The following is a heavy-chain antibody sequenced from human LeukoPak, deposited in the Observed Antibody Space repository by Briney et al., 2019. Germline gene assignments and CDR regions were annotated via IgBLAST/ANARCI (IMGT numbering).Heavy chain of an antibody. CDR2: ISGSGGST. J-gene: IGHJ3*02. CDR3: ARDGRARFLEWLSPKPNDAFDI. D-gene: IGHD3-3*01. CDR1: GFTFSSYA. V-gene: IGHV3-23*01. Sequence: QPGGSLRLSCAASGFTFSSYAMSWVRQAPGKGLEWVSAISGSGGSTYYADSVRGRFTISRDNSKNTLYLQMNSLRAEDTAVYYCARDGRARFLEWLSPKPNDAFDIWGQGTMVTVSS.